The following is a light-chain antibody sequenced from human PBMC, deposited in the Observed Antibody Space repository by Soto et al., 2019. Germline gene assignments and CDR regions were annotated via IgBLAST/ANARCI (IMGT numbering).Light chain of an antibody. J-gene: IGKJ4*01. CDR3: QQYDSSLGLT. Sequence: EIVLTQSPGTLSLSPGERATLSCRASQSVSSSYLAWYQQKPGQAHRLLIYGASRRATAIPDRFSGSGSGTDFTLTITRLEPEDFAVYYCQQYDSSLGLTCGGGTKVEIK. CDR2: GAS. V-gene: IGKV3-20*01. CDR1: QSVSSSY.